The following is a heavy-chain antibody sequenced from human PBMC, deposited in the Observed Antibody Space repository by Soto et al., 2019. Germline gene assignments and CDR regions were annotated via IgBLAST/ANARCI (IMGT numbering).Heavy chain of an antibody. CDR2: ISDYNGNT. J-gene: IGHJ5*02. CDR3: ARELYGSGWYNWCEP. D-gene: IGHD6-19*01. V-gene: IGHV1-18*01. Sequence: GASVKVSCKASGYTFTIYGISWVRQAPGQGLEWMGWISDYNGNTNYAQKFQGRVTMTTDTSTSTAYMELRSLKLDDTAAYYCARELYGSGWYNWCEPWGQGTMVTVAS. CDR1: GYTFTIYG.